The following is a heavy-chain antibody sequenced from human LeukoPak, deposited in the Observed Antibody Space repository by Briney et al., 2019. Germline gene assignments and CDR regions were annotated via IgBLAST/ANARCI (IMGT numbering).Heavy chain of an antibody. CDR3: ARDSGGRVYNY. CDR1: GFTFTTYW. V-gene: IGHV3-7*03. Sequence: GGSLRLSCAASGFTFTTYWMTWVRQAPGKGLEWVPNIKQDGSETYYVDSVKGRFTISRDNAKNSLYLQMNCLRAEDTAVYYCARDSGGRVYNYWGQGTLVTVSS. D-gene: IGHD6-13*01. J-gene: IGHJ4*02. CDR2: IKQDGSET.